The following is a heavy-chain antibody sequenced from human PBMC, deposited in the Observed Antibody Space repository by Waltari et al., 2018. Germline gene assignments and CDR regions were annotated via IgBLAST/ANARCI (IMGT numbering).Heavy chain of an antibody. D-gene: IGHD4-17*01. CDR1: GYTVTDYS. CDR3: ARWRPPDYGLDN. Sequence: QVQLVQSGSELKKPGTSVKISCKASGYTVTDYSLNWVRQASGQGFEWMARLNTKTGKSTYAPYFTERFVVSLDTSVSTAYLEIISLKAEDTAVYYCARWRPPDYGLDNWGQGTLVTVSA. J-gene: IGHJ4*02. CDR2: LNTKTGKS. V-gene: IGHV7-4-1*02.